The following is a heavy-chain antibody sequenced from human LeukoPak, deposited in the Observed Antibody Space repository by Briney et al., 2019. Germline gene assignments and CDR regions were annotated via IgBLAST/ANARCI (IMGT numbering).Heavy chain of an antibody. CDR3: AKEASSGVIVVVPSAVPLFDY. Sequence: PGGSLRLSCAASGFTFSSYAMSWVRQAPGKGLEWVSAISGSGGSTYYADSVKGRFTISRDNSKNTLYLQMNSLRAEDTAVYYCAKEASSGVIVVVPSAVPLFDYWGQGTLVTVSS. D-gene: IGHD2-2*01. CDR1: GFTFSSYA. J-gene: IGHJ4*02. CDR2: ISGSGGST. V-gene: IGHV3-23*01.